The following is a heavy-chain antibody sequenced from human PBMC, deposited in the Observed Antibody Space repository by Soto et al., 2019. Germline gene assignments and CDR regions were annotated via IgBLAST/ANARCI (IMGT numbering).Heavy chain of an antibody. D-gene: IGHD3-16*02. CDR3: ARVRASVIGGGVIDTYPIDY. CDR1: GYTFTSYA. J-gene: IGHJ4*02. V-gene: IGHV1-3*01. Sequence: ASVKVSCKASGYTFTSYAMHWVRQAPGQRLEWMGWINAGNGNTKYSQKFQGRVTITRDTSASTAYMELSSLRSEDTAVYYCARVRASVIGGGVIDTYPIDYWGQGTLVTVSS. CDR2: INAGNGNT.